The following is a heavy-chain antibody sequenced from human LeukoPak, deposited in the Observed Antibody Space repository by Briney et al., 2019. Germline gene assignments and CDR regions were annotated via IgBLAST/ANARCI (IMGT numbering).Heavy chain of an antibody. Sequence: PSETLSLTCTVSGGSISSYYWSWIRQPPGKGLEWIGYIYYSGSTNYNPSLKSRVTISVDTSKNQFSLKLSSVTAADTAVYYCARGPPMVRGVKQNWFDPWGQGTLVTVSS. CDR3: ARGPPMVRGVKQNWFDP. CDR2: IYYSGST. J-gene: IGHJ5*02. D-gene: IGHD3-10*01. CDR1: GGSISSYY. V-gene: IGHV4-59*01.